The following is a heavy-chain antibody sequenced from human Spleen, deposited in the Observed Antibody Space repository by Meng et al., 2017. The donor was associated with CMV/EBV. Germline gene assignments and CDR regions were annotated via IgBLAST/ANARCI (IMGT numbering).Heavy chain of an antibody. Sequence: ASVKVSCKASGYTFTGYYMHWVRQAPGQGLEWMGWINPNSGGTNYAQKFQDRVTMTRDTSISTAYMELSRLRPDDTAVYYCASGHGSWTYYNDAFDIWGQGTMVTVSS. CDR2: INPNSGGT. CDR3: ASGHGSWTYYNDAFDI. CDR1: GYTFTGYY. D-gene: IGHD3-10*01. J-gene: IGHJ3*02. V-gene: IGHV1-2*02.